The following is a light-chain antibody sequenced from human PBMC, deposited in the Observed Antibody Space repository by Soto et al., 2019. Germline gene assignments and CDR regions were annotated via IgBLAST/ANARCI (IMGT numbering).Light chain of an antibody. V-gene: IGKV1-5*03. CDR2: EAS. J-gene: IGKJ1*01. CDR1: QSISSW. CDR3: QHYKESST. Sequence: DIQMTQSPSTLSASVGDRVTITCRASQSISSWLAWYQQKPGKAPKLLIYEASSSQIGVPPRFSGSGFGTEFTLTISSLQPDDFATYXCQHYKESSTFGQGTRLEIK.